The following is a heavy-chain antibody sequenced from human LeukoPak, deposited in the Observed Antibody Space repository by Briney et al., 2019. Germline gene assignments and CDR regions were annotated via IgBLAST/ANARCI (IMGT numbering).Heavy chain of an antibody. CDR1: GYTFTSYG. V-gene: IGHV1-46*01. Sequence: ASVKVSCKASGYTFTSYGISWVRQAPGQGLEWMGIINPSGGSTSYAQKFQGRVTMTRDMSTSTDYMELSSLRSEDTAVYYCARDNSVEDTAWWFDPWGQGTLVTVSS. CDR2: INPSGGST. J-gene: IGHJ5*02. D-gene: IGHD4-23*01. CDR3: ARDNSVEDTAWWFDP.